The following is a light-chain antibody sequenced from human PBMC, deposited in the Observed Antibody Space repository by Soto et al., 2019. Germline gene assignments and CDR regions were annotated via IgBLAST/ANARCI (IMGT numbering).Light chain of an antibody. CDR3: QHYGGMWT. Sequence: EIVMTQSPATLSVSPGERATLSCRASQSVSSNLAWYQQKPGQAPRLLIYGASTRATGIPARFSGSGSGTEFILTISSLQPDDFATYYCQHYGGMWTFGQGTKVDIK. J-gene: IGKJ1*01. V-gene: IGKV3-15*01. CDR2: GAS. CDR1: QSVSSN.